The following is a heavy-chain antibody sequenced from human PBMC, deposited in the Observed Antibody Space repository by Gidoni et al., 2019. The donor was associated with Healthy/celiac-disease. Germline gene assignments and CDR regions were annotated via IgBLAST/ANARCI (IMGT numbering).Heavy chain of an antibody. V-gene: IGHV2-70*04. Sequence: QVTLKESGPVLVKPTETLTLTCTFSGFSLSTNGMRVSWIRQPPGKALEWLARIDWDDDKFYSTSLKTRLTISKDTSKNQVVLTMTNMDPVDTATYYCARSYYGSGSLYFDYWGQGTLVTVSS. CDR2: IDWDDDK. CDR1: GFSLSTNGMR. D-gene: IGHD3-10*01. J-gene: IGHJ4*02. CDR3: ARSYYGSGSLYFDY.